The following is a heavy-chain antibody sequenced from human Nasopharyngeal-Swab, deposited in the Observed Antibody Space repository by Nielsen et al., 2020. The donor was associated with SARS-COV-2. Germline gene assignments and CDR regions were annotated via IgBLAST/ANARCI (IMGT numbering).Heavy chain of an antibody. V-gene: IGHV3-30-3*01. CDR3: ARDQGGLLDP. CDR2: ISYDGSNK. J-gene: IGHJ5*02. Sequence: GGSLKISCAASGFTFSSYAMHWVRQAPGKGLEWVAVISYDGSNKYYADSVKGRFTISRDNSKNTLYLQMNSLRAEDTAVYYCARDQGGLLDPWGQGTLVTVSS. CDR1: GFTFSSYA. D-gene: IGHD3-16*01.